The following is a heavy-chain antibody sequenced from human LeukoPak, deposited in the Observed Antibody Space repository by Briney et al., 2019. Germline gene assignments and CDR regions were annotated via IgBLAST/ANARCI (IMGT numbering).Heavy chain of an antibody. V-gene: IGHV1-2*02. Sequence: ASVKVSCKASGYTFIDYHIHWVRQAPGQGLEWMGWINPNSDGTNYAQKFEGRVTMTRDTSISTAYMELSRLRFDDTAVYYCARGSKGGDYWGQGTLVTVSS. J-gene: IGHJ4*02. D-gene: IGHD4-11*01. CDR2: INPNSDGT. CDR1: GYTFIDYH. CDR3: ARGSKGGDY.